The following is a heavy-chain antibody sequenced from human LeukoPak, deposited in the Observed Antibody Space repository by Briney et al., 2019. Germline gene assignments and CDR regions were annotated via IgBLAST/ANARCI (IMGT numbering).Heavy chain of an antibody. CDR1: GFTFRNYG. Sequence: GGSLRLSCSASGFTFRNYGMHWDRHAPGKGLEYVSTISSYEGSTYYADLVKGRFTISRDNSKNTLYLQMSSLRAEDTAVYYCVKDLYSYSFDYWGQGTLVTVSS. CDR2: ISSYEGST. J-gene: IGHJ4*02. CDR3: VKDLYSYSFDY. D-gene: IGHD2-8*01. V-gene: IGHV3-64D*09.